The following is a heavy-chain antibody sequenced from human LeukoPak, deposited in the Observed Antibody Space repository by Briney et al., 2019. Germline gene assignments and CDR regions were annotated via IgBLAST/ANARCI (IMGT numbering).Heavy chain of an antibody. CDR1: GGSISSYY. J-gene: IGHJ5*02. CDR2: IYYSGST. CDR3: ARAGPWQIDP. D-gene: IGHD3-10*01. V-gene: IGHV4-59*01. Sequence: SETLSLTFTVSGGSISSYYWSWIRQPPGKGLEWIGHIYYSGSTSYNPSLRSRVTISVDRSKNLFSLRLSSVTAADTAVYYCARAGPWQIDPWGQGTLVTVSS.